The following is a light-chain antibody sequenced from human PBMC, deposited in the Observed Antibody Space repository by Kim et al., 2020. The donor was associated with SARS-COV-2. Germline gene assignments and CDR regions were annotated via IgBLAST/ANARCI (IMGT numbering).Light chain of an antibody. J-gene: IGKJ2*01. Sequence: WSPGESATHSCRASQSVSSNYLAWYHQRPGQAPRLLIYLASTRATGAPDRFSGSGSGTDFTLTIRRLEPEDSGVFYCQQYDTSPYTFGQGTKLEI. CDR2: LAS. V-gene: IGKV3-20*01. CDR3: QQYDTSPYT. CDR1: QSVSSNY.